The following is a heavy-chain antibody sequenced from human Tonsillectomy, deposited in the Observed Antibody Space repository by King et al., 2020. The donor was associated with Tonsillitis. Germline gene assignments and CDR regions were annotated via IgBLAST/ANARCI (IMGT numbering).Heavy chain of an antibody. Sequence: VQLQQSGPGLVKPSQTLSLTCAISGDSVSSNSAAWNWIRQSPSRGLEWLGRTYYRSHWYNDYALFVKSRVTINPDTSKNQFSLQLNSVTPEDTAVYYCARDLSWNFPPYYYMDVWGKGTTVTVSS. CDR1: GDSVSSNSAA. D-gene: IGHD1-7*01. CDR2: TYYRSHWYN. V-gene: IGHV6-1*01. CDR3: ARDLSWNFPPYYYMDV. J-gene: IGHJ6*03.